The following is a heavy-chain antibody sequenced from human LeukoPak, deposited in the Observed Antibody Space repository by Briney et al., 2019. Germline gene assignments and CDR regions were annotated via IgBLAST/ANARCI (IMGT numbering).Heavy chain of an antibody. J-gene: IGHJ5*02. CDR2: INRSGST. CDR1: GGSFSGYY. V-gene: IGHV4-34*01. Sequence: PSETLSLTCAVYGGSFSGYYWSWIRQPPGKGLEWIGEINRSGSTNYNPSLKSRVTISVDTSKNQFSLKLSSVTAADTAVYYCAREGGYSYGYSHYNWFDPWGQGTLVTVSS. CDR3: AREGGYSYGYSHYNWFDP. D-gene: IGHD5-18*01.